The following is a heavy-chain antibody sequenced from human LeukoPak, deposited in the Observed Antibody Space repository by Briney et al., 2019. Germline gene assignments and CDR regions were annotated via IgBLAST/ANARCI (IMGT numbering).Heavy chain of an antibody. V-gene: IGHV3-9*01. CDR1: GFTFDVYA. Sequence: TGGSLGLSCAASGFTFDVYAMHWVRQAPGKGLEWVSGISWNSGSIGYADSVKGRFTISRDNAKNSLYLQMNSLRAEDTALYYCAMSRHYYDSSGYPADYWGQGTLVTVSS. D-gene: IGHD3-22*01. J-gene: IGHJ4*02. CDR3: AMSRHYYDSSGYPADY. CDR2: ISWNSGSI.